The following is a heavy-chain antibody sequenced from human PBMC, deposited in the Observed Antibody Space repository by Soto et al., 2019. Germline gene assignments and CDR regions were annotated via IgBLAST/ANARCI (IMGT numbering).Heavy chain of an antibody. V-gene: IGHV3-23*01. J-gene: IGHJ4*02. Sequence: EVQLLESGGGLVQPGGSLRLSCAASGFTFSSYAMSWVRQAPGKGLEWVSAISGSGGSTYYADSVKGRFTIFRDNSKNAQDMQMYCWTKEDTAVIDRAKFTPSGMNTNWGKGTLVTVSS. CDR3: AKFTPSGMNTN. CDR2: ISGSGGST. CDR1: GFTFSSYA.